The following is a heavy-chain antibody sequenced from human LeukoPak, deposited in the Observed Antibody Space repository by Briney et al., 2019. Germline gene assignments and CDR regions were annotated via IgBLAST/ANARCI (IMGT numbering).Heavy chain of an antibody. CDR3: ARRSGDSVGMDV. Sequence: SEILSLTCAVYGVPFSGYYWSWVRQPPGKGLEWIGEINHSGSTNYNPSLKSRVTISVDTSKNQFSLKLSSVTAADTAVYYCARRSGDSVGMDVWGQGTTVTVSS. J-gene: IGHJ6*02. CDR1: GVPFSGYY. V-gene: IGHV4-34*01. CDR2: INHSGST. D-gene: IGHD3-10*01.